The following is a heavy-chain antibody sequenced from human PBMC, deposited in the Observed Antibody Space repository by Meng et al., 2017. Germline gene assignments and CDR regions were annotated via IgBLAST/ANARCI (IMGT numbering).Heavy chain of an antibody. CDR1: GFTFDDYA. V-gene: IGHV3-43D*04. CDR2: ISWDGGST. D-gene: IGHD6-6*01. CDR3: AKDNEYSSSGGAFDI. Sequence: GGSLRLSCAASGFTFDDYAMHWVRQAPGKGLEWVSLISWDGGSTYYADSVKGRFTISRDNSKNSLYLQMNSLRAEDTALYYCAKDNEYSSSGGAFDIWGQGTMVTVS. J-gene: IGHJ3*02.